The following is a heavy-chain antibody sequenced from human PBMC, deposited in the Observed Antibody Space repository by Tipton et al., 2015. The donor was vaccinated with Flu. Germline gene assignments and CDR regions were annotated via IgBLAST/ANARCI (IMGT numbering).Heavy chain of an antibody. V-gene: IGHV3-48*03. J-gene: IGHJ4*02. D-gene: IGHD6-19*01. CDR2: ISKSVDTI. Sequence: SLRLSCAASGFTFSTFEMNWVRQAPGKGLEWIAFISKSVDTIYYADSVKGRFIISRDNAKNPLYLQMNSLRAEDTAVYFCAARLADWGQGTLVTVSS. CDR1: GFTFSTFE. CDR3: AARLAD.